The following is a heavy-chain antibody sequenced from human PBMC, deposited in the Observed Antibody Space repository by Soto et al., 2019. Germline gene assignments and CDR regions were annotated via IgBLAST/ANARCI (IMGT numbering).Heavy chain of an antibody. D-gene: IGHD1-1*01. V-gene: IGHV3-21*01. CDR1: GFTFSSHT. CDR3: VKEVEGFDY. J-gene: IGHJ4*02. CDR2: ITSSSRDV. Sequence: GGSLRLSCAASGFTFSSHTMNWVRQAPGKGLEWVSSITSSSRDVFYADSVKGRFTISRDNAKNSLYLQMNSLRAEDTAVYYCVKEVEGFDYWGQGTLVTV.